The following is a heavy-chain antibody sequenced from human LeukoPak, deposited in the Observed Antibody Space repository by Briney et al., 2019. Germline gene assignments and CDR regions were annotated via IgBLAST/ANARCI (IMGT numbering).Heavy chain of an antibody. Sequence: ASVKVSCKASGYTFTGYYMHWVRQAPGQGLEWMGWINPNSGGTNYAQKFQGRVTMTRDTSISTAYMELSRLRSDDTAVYYCARVYSSSAPLGAFDIWGQGTMVTVSS. CDR1: GYTFTGYY. CDR3: ARVYSSSAPLGAFDI. J-gene: IGHJ3*02. V-gene: IGHV1-2*02. CDR2: INPNSGGT. D-gene: IGHD6-6*01.